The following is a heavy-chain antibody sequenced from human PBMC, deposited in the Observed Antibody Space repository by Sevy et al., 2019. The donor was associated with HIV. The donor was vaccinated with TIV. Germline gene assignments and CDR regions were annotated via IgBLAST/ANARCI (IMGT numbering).Heavy chain of an antibody. Sequence: GGYLRLSCAASGFTLSSYRMTWVRQAPGKGLEWVANIDQDGSTKDYVDSVKGRFTISIDNAKNSLYLQMDSLRVEDTAVYYCARDLYRRTYSGNYWGQGTLVTVSS. D-gene: IGHD1-26*01. CDR2: IDQDGSTK. J-gene: IGHJ4*02. CDR3: ARDLYRRTYSGNY. V-gene: IGHV3-7*01. CDR1: GFTLSSYR.